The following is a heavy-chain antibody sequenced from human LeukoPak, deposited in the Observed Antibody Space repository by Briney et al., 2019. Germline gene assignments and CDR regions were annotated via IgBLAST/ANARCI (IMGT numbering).Heavy chain of an antibody. J-gene: IGHJ4*02. CDR1: GGSISSGGYS. CDR3: AKKFDVVVPAAADY. Sequence: PSETLSLTCAVSGGSISSGGYSWSWVRQAPGKGLEWVSAISGSGGSTYYADSVKGRFTISRDNSKNTLYLQMNSLRAEDTAVYYCAKKFDVVVPAAADYWGQGTLVTVSS. V-gene: IGHV3-23*01. D-gene: IGHD2-2*01. CDR2: ISGSGGST.